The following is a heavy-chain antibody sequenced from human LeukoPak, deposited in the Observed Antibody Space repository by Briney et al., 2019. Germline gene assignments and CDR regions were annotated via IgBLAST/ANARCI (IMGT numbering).Heavy chain of an antibody. D-gene: IGHD2-15*01. CDR3: ARGDPRMYYYYYMDV. V-gene: IGHV3-7*01. CDR1: GFTFSSYW. Sequence: PGGSLRLSCAASGFTFSSYWMSWVRQAPGKGLEWVANIKQDGSEKYYVDSVKGRFTISRDNAKNSLYLQMNSLRAEDTAVYYCARGDPRMYYYYYMDVWGKGTTVTVSS. J-gene: IGHJ6*03. CDR2: IKQDGSEK.